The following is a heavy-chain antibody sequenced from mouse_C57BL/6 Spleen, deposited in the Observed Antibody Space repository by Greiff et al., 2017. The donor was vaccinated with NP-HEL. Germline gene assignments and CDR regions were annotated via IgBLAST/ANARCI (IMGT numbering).Heavy chain of an antibody. V-gene: IGHV1-59*01. CDR2: IDPSDSYT. J-gene: IGHJ2*01. CDR3: ARHWDDY. Sequence: VQLQQPGAELVRPGTSVKLSCKASGYTFTSYWMHWVKQRPGQGLEWIGVIDPSDSYTNYNQKFKGKATLTVDTSSSTAYMQLSSLTSEDSAVYYCARHWDDYWGQGTTLTVSS. CDR1: GYTFTSYW. D-gene: IGHD4-1*01.